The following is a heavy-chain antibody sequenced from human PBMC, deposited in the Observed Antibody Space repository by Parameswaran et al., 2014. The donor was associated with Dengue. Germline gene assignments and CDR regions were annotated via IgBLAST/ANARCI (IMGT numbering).Heavy chain of an antibody. Sequence: RWIRQPPGKGLEWIGHMKYSGSTYYNPSLKSRLSISLDTSKNQVSLNLRSVTAADTAVYFCARLDTYDYGDGGYFFTFLNWGQGALVTVSS. CDR3: ARLDTYDYGDGGYFFTFLN. V-gene: IGHV4-30-4*01. J-gene: IGHJ4*02. CDR2: MKYSGST. D-gene: IGHD4/OR15-4a*01.